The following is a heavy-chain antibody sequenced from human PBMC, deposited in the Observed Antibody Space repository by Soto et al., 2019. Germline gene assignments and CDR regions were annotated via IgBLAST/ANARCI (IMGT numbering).Heavy chain of an antibody. V-gene: IGHV1-18*01. CDR1: GYTFTSYG. Sequence: QVQLVQSGAEVKKPGASVKVSCKASGYTFTSYGISWVRQAPGQGLEWMGWISTYNGNTNYAQKRQGRVTMTTDTSTSTAYMALRSLRSDDTAVYYCARDWEQQLADYYYGMDVWGQGTTVTVSS. J-gene: IGHJ6*02. CDR3: ARDWEQQLADYYYGMDV. CDR2: ISTYNGNT. D-gene: IGHD6-13*01.